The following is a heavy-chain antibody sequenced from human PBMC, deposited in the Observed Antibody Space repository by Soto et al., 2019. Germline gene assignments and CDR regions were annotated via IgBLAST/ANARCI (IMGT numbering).Heavy chain of an antibody. J-gene: IGHJ4*02. CDR1: GFTFSSYD. D-gene: IGHD2-21*02. V-gene: IGHV3-13*01. Sequence: EVQLVESGGGLVQPGGSLRLSCAASGFTFSSYDMHWVRHATGKGLEWVSAIGTAGDTYYPGSVKGRFTISRENAKNSLYLQMNSLRAEDTAVYYCARGADSAETFDYWGQGTLVTVSS. CDR2: IGTAGDT. CDR3: ARGADSAETFDY.